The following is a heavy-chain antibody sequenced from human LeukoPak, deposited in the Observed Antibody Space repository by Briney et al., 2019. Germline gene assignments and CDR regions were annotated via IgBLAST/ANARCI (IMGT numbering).Heavy chain of an antibody. V-gene: IGHV1-46*01. D-gene: IGHD3-10*01. CDR3: ARDLGYYYGSGSPSYYYMDV. CDR1: GYTFSSHN. CDR2: LNPSGGST. Sequence: ASVKVSCKASGYTFSSHNMHWVRQAPGQGLEWMGILNPSGGSTSYAQKFQGRVTMTRDTSTSTVYMELSSLRSEDTAVYYCARDLGYYYGSGSPSYYYMDVWGKGATVSIS. J-gene: IGHJ6*03.